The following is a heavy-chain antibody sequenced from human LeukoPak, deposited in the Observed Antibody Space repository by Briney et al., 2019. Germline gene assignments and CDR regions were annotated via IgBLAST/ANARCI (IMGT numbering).Heavy chain of an antibody. CDR3: ARGLTYYYGSGSQFDY. J-gene: IGHJ4*02. D-gene: IGHD3-10*01. V-gene: IGHV3-21*01. CDR2: ISSSSSYI. CDR1: GFTFSSYS. Sequence: GGSLRLSCAASGFTFSSYSMNWVRQAPGKGLEWVSSISSSSSYIYYADSVKGRFTISRDNAKNSLYLQMNSLRAEDTAVYYCARGLTYYYGSGSQFDYWGQGTLVTVSS.